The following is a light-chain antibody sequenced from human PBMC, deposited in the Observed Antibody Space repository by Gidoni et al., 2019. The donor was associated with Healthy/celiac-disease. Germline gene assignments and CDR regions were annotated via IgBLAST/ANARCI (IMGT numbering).Light chain of an antibody. CDR1: SSDVGSYNL. Sequence: QSALTHPASAFGSPGKSITISCTGTSSDVGSYNLVSWYQQHPGKAPKVMIYEVSKRPSGVSNRFSGSKSGNTASLTISGLQAEDEADYYCCSYAGSSTLYVFGTGTKVTVL. CDR2: EVS. CDR3: CSYAGSSTLYV. J-gene: IGLJ1*01. V-gene: IGLV2-23*02.